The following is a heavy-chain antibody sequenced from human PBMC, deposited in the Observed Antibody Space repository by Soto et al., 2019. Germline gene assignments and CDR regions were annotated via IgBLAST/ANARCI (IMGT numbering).Heavy chain of an antibody. V-gene: IGHV3-30*18. Sequence: SLRLSCAASGFTFSSYGMHWVRQAPGKGLEWVAVISYDGSNKYYADSVKGRFTISRDNSENTLYLQMNSLRAEDTAVYYCAKNSLAYCGGDCYSLSSYWGQGTLVTVSS. CDR3: AKNSLAYCGGDCYSLSSY. D-gene: IGHD2-21*02. J-gene: IGHJ4*02. CDR2: ISYDGSNK. CDR1: GFTFSSYG.